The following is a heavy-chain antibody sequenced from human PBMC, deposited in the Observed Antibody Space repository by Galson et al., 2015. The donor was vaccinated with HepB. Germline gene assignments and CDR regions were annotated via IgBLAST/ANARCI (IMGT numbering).Heavy chain of an antibody. CDR3: TSYPNYGMDV. CDR2: IKSKTDGGTT. Sequence: SLRLSCAASGFTFSDAWMSWVRQAPGKGLEWVGRIKSKTDGGTTDYAAPVKGRFTISRDDSKNTLYLQMNSLRTEDTAVYYCTSYPNYGMDVWGQGTTVTVSS. V-gene: IGHV3-15*01. J-gene: IGHJ6*02. CDR1: GFTFSDAW.